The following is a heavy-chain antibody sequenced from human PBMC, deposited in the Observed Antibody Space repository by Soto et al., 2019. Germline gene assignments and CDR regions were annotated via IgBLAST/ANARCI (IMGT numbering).Heavy chain of an antibody. J-gene: IGHJ5*02. D-gene: IGHD2-8*01. CDR2: VFYSGST. V-gene: IGHV4-59*01. CDR1: GGSMSSYY. Sequence: VQLQESGPGLAKPSETLSLTCTVSGGSMSSYYWSWIRQPPGKGLEWIGNVFYSGSTIYNPSLKSRVIISVYTSKNQFSLKLSSVTAADTAVYYCAKEFCDPNGSYGRWLDPWGQGTLVTVSS. CDR3: AKEFCDPNGSYGRWLDP.